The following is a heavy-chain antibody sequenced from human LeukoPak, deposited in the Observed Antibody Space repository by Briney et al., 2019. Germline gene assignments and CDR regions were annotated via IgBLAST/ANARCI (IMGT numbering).Heavy chain of an antibody. Sequence: GGSLRLSCAASGFTFDDYGMSWVRQAPGKGLEWVSGINWNGGSTGYADSVKGRFTISRDNAKNSLYLQMNSLRAEDTALYYCARDPIAVAGTYYFDYWGQETLVTVSS. CDR2: INWNGGST. V-gene: IGHV3-20*04. J-gene: IGHJ4*02. D-gene: IGHD6-19*01. CDR3: ARDPIAVAGTYYFDY. CDR1: GFTFDDYG.